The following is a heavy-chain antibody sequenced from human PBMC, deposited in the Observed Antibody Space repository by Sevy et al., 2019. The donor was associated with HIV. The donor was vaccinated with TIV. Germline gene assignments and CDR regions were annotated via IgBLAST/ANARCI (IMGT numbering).Heavy chain of an antibody. CDR2: FSFGCGRI. D-gene: IGHD2-15*01. CDR3: AREGFTQPHAY. V-gene: IGHV3-23*01. CDR1: GFTFAKYS. Sequence: GGSLRLSCAASGFTFAKYSMSWVRQAPGKGLEWVSTFSFGCGRINYADSVKGRFTISRNDSKNTLFLQMNSLRAEDTATYLRAREGFTQPHAYWGPGTLVTVSS. J-gene: IGHJ4*02.